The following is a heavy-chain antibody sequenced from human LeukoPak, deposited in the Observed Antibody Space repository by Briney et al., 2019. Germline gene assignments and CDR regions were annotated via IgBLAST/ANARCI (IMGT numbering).Heavy chain of an antibody. J-gene: IGHJ3*02. D-gene: IGHD6-13*01. Sequence: GGSLRLSCAASGFTFSNYAMSWVRQAPGKGLEWVSGISWNSGSIGYADSVKGRFTISRDNAKNSLYLQMNSLRAEDTALYYCAKDIVRSSWYLDPDAFDIWGQGTMVTVSS. CDR2: ISWNSGSI. CDR3: AKDIVRSSWYLDPDAFDI. V-gene: IGHV3-9*01. CDR1: GFTFSNYA.